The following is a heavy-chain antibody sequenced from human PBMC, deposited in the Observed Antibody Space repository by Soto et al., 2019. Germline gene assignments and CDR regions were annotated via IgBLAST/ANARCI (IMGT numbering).Heavy chain of an antibody. V-gene: IGHV3-23*01. CDR1: GFTFSSYA. Sequence: PGGSLRLSCAASGFTFSSYAMSLVRQAPGKGLEWVSAISGSGGSTYYADSVKGRFTISRDNSKNTLYLQMNSLRAEDTAVYYCAKEGTMVRGVIFRRWFDPWGQGTLVTVSS. D-gene: IGHD3-10*01. CDR3: AKEGTMVRGVIFRRWFDP. CDR2: ISGSGGST. J-gene: IGHJ5*02.